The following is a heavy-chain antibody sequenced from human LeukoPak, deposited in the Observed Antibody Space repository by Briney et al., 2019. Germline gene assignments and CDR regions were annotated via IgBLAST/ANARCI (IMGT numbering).Heavy chain of an antibody. V-gene: IGHV1-2*02. CDR3: ARASGRYSDAFDI. CDR1: GYTFTGYY. D-gene: IGHD1-26*01. CDR2: INPNSGGT. Sequence: ASVKLSCKASGYTFTGYYMHWVRQAPGQGLEWMGWINPNSGGTNYAQNFQGRVTMTRDTSISTAYMELSRLRSDDTALYYCARASGRYSDAFDIWGQGRKVSVSS. J-gene: IGHJ3*02.